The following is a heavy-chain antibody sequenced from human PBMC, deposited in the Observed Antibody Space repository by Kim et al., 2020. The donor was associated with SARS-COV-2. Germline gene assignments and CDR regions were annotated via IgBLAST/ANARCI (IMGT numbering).Heavy chain of an antibody. CDR1: GGSFSGYY. J-gene: IGHJ5*02. CDR2: INHSGST. D-gene: IGHD3-22*01. CDR3: SRTKRLFLPLTNWFDP. V-gene: IGHV4-34*01. Sequence: SETLSLTCAVYGGSFSGYYWCWIRQPPGKGLEWIGEINHSGSTNYNPSLKSRGTISVDTSKNQFSLKLSSVTAADTAAYYCSRTKRLFLPLTNWFDPWG.